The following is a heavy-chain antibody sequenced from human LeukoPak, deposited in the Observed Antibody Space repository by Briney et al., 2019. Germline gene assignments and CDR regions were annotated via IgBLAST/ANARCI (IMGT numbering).Heavy chain of an antibody. Sequence: GGSLRLSCAASGFTFSSYWMHWVRQTPGKGLVWVSRIKSDGSTIYADSVEGRFTISRDNAKNTLYLQMNSLRAEDTAIYYCARAVTYFYGSVTYDWFDPWGQGTLVTVSS. J-gene: IGHJ5*02. D-gene: IGHD3-10*01. CDR2: IKSDGST. CDR1: GFTFSSYW. V-gene: IGHV3-74*01. CDR3: ARAVTYFYGSVTYDWFDP.